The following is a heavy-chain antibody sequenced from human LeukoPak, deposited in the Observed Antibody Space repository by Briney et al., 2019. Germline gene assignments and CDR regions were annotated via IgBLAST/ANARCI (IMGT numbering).Heavy chain of an antibody. CDR2: ISSSGSTI. J-gene: IGHJ6*02. CDR3: ARTGYSYVSGYYYGMDV. D-gene: IGHD5-18*01. CDR1: GFTFSDYY. Sequence: GGSLRLSCAASGFTFSDYYMSWIRQAPGKGLEWVSYISSSGSTIYYADSVEGRFTISRDNAKNSLYLQMNSLRAEDTAVYYCARTGYSYVSGYYYGMDVWGQGTTVTVSS. V-gene: IGHV3-11*01.